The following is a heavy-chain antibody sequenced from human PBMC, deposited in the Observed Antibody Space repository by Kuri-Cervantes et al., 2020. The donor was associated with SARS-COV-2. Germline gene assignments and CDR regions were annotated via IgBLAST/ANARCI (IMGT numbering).Heavy chain of an antibody. CDR3: AKDRGALDY. CDR2: IYSGGSST. V-gene: IGHV3-23*03. D-gene: IGHD1-26*01. CDR1: GFTFSDYY. J-gene: IGHJ4*02. Sequence: GGSLRLSCAASGFTFSDYYVSWIRQAPGKGLEWVSVIYSGGSSTYYADSVKGRFTISRDNSKNTLYLQMNSLRAEDTAVYYCAKDRGALDYWGQGTLVTVSS.